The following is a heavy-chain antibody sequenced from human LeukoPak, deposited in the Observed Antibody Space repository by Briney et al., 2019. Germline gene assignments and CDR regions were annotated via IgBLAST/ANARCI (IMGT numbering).Heavy chain of an antibody. CDR3: STGLSVIWSVI. Sequence: GGSLRLSCAVSGFTFNVAWMTWIRQPPGKGLEWVGRIKSKSDGGTIDYAAPVKGRFTISRDDSKNTLYLQMDSLKTEDTAMYYCSTGLSVIWSVIWGQGTLVTVSS. CDR2: IKSKSDGGTI. J-gene: IGHJ4*02. D-gene: IGHD3-16*02. V-gene: IGHV3-15*01. CDR1: GFTFNVAW.